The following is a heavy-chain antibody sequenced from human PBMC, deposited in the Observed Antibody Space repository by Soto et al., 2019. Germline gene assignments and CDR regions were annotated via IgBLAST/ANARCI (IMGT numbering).Heavy chain of an antibody. D-gene: IGHD3-22*01. CDR2: IIPIFGTA. CDR1: GGTFSSYA. J-gene: IGHJ6*02. V-gene: IGHV1-69*13. CDR3: ARAPYYYDSSGYPSYGMDV. Sequence: ASVKVSCKASGGTFSSYAISWVRQDPGQGLEWMGGIIPIFGTANYAQKFQGRVTITADESTSTAYMELSSLRSEDTAVYYCARAPYYYDSSGYPSYGMDVWGQGTTVTVS.